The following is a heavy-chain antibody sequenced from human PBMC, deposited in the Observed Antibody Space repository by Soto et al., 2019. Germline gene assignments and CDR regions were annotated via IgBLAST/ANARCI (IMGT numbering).Heavy chain of an antibody. CDR1: GFTFSSFW. D-gene: IGHD3-3*01. CDR3: VRNRGTFLRDGVDF. Sequence: EVQLVESGGGIVQPGGSLRLSCAASGFTFSSFWMHWVRQAPGKGLVWVSRISGDGNNAVYADSVKGRFTVSRDNAKNTLDIQMNSLTTDDTALYYCVRNRGTFLRDGVDFWGPGIMVTVSS. J-gene: IGHJ4*02. CDR2: ISGDGNNA. V-gene: IGHV3-74*01.